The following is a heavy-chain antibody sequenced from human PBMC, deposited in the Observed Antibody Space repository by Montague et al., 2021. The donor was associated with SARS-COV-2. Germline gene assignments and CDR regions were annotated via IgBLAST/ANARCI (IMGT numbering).Heavy chain of an antibody. V-gene: IGHV4-39*01. Sequence: SETLSLTCTVSGGSISSSNYYWGWIRQPPGKGLEWIGSIYYSGTTYYNPSLQSRVTISVDTSKNQFSLNLSSVTAADAAVYYCAMRTYTSGWFQQFDYWGQGTLVTVSS. CDR1: GGSISSSNYY. J-gene: IGHJ4*02. CDR2: IYYSGTT. CDR3: AMRTYTSGWFQQFDY. D-gene: IGHD6-19*01.